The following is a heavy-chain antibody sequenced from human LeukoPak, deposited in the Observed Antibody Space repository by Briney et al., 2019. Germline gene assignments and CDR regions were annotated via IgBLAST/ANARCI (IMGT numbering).Heavy chain of an antibody. Sequence: SVKVSCKASGGAFSTYAITWVRQAPGQGLEWMGGIIPIREAANYAQKFQDRLIITADESTTTAYMKLSSLRSDDTAVYYGGRNYYDTSGYYYYDYWGQGTLVTVSS. CDR2: IIPIREAA. CDR1: GGAFSTYA. D-gene: IGHD3-22*01. CDR3: GRNYYDTSGYYYYDY. J-gene: IGHJ4*02. V-gene: IGHV1-69*01.